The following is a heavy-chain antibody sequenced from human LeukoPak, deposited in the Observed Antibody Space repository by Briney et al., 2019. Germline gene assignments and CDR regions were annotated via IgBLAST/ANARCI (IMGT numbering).Heavy chain of an antibody. J-gene: IGHJ5*02. CDR2: ISGSGGST. CDR3: AKVNGDYGRNWVDP. V-gene: IGHV3-23*01. Sequence: GGSLRLSCAASGFTFSSYAMSWVRQAPGKGLEWVSAISGSGGSTYYADSVKGRFTISRDNSKNTLYLQMNSLRAEDTAVYYCAKVNGDYGRNWVDPWGQGTLVTVSS. CDR1: GFTFSSYA. D-gene: IGHD4-17*01.